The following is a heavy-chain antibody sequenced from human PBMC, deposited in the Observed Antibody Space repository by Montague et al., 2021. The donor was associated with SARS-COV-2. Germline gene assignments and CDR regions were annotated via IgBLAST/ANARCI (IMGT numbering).Heavy chain of an antibody. CDR3: ARDRRYYDSSVYPGVAYNWFAP. CDR2: ISYDGSNK. CDR1: GFTFSSYA. J-gene: IGHJ5*02. D-gene: IGHD3-22*01. V-gene: IGHV3-30-3*01. Sequence: SLRLSCAASGFTFSSYAMHWVRQAPGKGLEWVAVISYDGSNKYYADSVKGRFTISRDNSKNTLYLQMNSLRAEDTAVYYCARDRRYYDSSVYPGVAYNWFAPWGQGTRATVSS.